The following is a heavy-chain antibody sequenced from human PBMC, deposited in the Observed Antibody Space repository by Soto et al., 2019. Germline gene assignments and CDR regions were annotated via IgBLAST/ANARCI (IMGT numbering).Heavy chain of an antibody. CDR3: ARRPAGDSPSDD. Sequence: QVQLVQSGAEVKKPGSSVKVSCKASGGTFSSYTISWVRQAPGQGLEWMGRLIPILGIANYAQKFQGRVTMTADKSTSTACMEFGSLGSEDTAGYYCARRPAGDSPSDDCGQGRLVTVS. CDR1: GGTFSSYT. V-gene: IGHV1-69*02. CDR2: LIPILGIA. J-gene: IGHJ4*02. D-gene: IGHD4-17*01.